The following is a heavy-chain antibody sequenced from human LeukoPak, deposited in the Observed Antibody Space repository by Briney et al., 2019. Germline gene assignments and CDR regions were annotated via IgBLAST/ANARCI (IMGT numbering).Heavy chain of an antibody. J-gene: IGHJ4*02. V-gene: IGHV3-21*01. CDR2: ITSGGDYI. CDR3: ARGHYDVLAASYKWTPDY. Sequence: PGGSLRLSCAASGFTFNTFNMNWVRQAPGEGLEWVSSITSGGDYIYYADSVKGRFTTSRDNAKNSLSLQLNSLRVGDTAVYYCARGHYDVLAASYKWTPDYWGQGTLVTVSS. CDR1: GFTFNTFN. D-gene: IGHD3-9*01.